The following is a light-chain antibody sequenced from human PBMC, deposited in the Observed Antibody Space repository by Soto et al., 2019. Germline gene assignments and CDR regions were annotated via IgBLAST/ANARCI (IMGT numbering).Light chain of an antibody. V-gene: IGLV2-11*01. CDR3: CSYVGRNTYV. Sequence: QSALTQPRSASGSPGQSITISCTGTSSDVGGYNYVSWYQQHPAKAPKLIIFDVSKRPAGAPNRFSGSKSGNTASLTISGHRAEDDADYYCCSYVGRNTYVFGTGTKLTVL. J-gene: IGLJ1*01. CDR2: DVS. CDR1: SSDVGGYNY.